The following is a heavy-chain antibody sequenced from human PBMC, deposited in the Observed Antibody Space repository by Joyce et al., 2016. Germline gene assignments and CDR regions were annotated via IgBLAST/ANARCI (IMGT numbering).Heavy chain of an antibody. CDR2: TYYGGNT. CDR3: ARHVGPTPYGSGEYYYHYGMDV. J-gene: IGHJ6*02. D-gene: IGHD3-10*01. Sequence: QLQLQESGPGLVKPSETLSSPALSLMTPSDVLLSIGTTYYGGNTYYSPSLNSRVTISVNTPKRQFSLKVISVTAADTAVYYCARHVGPTPYGSGEYYYHYGMDVWGRGITVSVSS. CDR1: MTPSDVLLS. V-gene: IGHV4-39*01.